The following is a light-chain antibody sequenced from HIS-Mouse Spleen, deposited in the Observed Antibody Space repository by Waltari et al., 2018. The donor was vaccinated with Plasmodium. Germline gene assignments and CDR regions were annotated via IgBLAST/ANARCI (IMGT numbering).Light chain of an antibody. V-gene: IGKV3-15*01. J-gene: IGKJ2*01. CDR1: QSFSSN. CDR3: QQYGSSPPYT. Sequence: EIVMTQSPATLSVSPGERATLSCRASQSFSSNLAWYQQKPGQAPRLLSYGASTRATGIPARFSGSGSGTEFTLTISSLQSEDFAVYYCQQYGSSPPYTFGQGTKLEIK. CDR2: GAS.